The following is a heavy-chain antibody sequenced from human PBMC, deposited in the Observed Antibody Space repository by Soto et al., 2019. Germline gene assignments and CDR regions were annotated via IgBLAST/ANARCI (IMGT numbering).Heavy chain of an antibody. Sequence: QITLKESGPTLVKPTQTLTLTCTFSGFSLSTSGVGVGWIRQPPGKALEWLALIYWNDDKRYSPSLKSRLTITKDTSKNQVVLTMTNMDPVDTATYYCAPTPEGYSYGNYFDYWGQGTLVTVSS. CDR3: APTPEGYSYGNYFDY. CDR1: GFSLSTSGVG. J-gene: IGHJ4*02. D-gene: IGHD5-18*01. CDR2: IYWNDDK. V-gene: IGHV2-5*01.